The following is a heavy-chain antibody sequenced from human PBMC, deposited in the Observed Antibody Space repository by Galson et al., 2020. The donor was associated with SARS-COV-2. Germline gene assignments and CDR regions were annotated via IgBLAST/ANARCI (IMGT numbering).Heavy chain of an antibody. CDR1: GFTVSSNY. D-gene: IGHD6-19*01. J-gene: IGHJ5*02. V-gene: IGHV3-53*01. Sequence: GESLKISCAASGFTVSSNYMSWVRQAPGKGLEWVSVIYSGGSTYYADSVKGRFTISRDNSKNTVYLQMSSLRAEDTAVYYCASQSSGWNWFDPWGQGTLVTVSS. CDR2: IYSGGST. CDR3: ASQSSGWNWFDP.